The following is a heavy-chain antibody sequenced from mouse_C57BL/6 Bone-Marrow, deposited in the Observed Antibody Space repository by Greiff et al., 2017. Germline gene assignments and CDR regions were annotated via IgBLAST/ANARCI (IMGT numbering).Heavy chain of an antibody. J-gene: IGHJ4*01. CDR2: SSSGSSTI. V-gene: IGHV5-17*01. Sequence: EVQVVESGGGLVKPGGSLKLSCAASGFTFSDYGMHWVRQAPEKGLEWVAYSSSGSSTIYYADTVKGRFTISRDNAKNTLFLQMASLRSEDTAMYYCARGLGDYDVPAMDDWGQGTSVTVSS. CDR3: ARGLGDYDVPAMDD. D-gene: IGHD2-4*01. CDR1: GFTFSDYG.